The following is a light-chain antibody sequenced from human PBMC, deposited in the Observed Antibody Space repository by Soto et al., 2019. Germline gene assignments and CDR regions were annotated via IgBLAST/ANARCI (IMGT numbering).Light chain of an antibody. J-gene: IGKJ1*01. CDR2: DAS. CDR1: QSINRW. CDR3: KQYGSYWT. V-gene: IGKV1-5*01. Sequence: IQMTQSPSTLSASIGDTVTITCRASQSINRWLAWYQQKPGEAPKLLIYDASSLESGVPSRFSGTGSGTEFTLIISSLQPDDFATYYWKQYGSYWTFGQGTKVEIK.